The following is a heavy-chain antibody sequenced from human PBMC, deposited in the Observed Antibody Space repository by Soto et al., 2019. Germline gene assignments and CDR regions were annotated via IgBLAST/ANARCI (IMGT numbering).Heavy chain of an antibody. J-gene: IGHJ5*02. CDR3: AKCTVDTVITRGWCNWLHT. Sequence: EVQLLESGGGLVQPGGSLRLSCAASGFTFSSSAMSWVRQAPGKGLDWVAAIRGTNGNTHYEESVKGRHTISRDYSKNTLYLHMNYLRAEDTVVYYRAKCTVDTVITRGWCNWLHTRGQGTLVIVSS. V-gene: IGHV3-23*01. D-gene: IGHD6-19*01. CDR2: IRGTNGNT. CDR1: GFTFSSSA.